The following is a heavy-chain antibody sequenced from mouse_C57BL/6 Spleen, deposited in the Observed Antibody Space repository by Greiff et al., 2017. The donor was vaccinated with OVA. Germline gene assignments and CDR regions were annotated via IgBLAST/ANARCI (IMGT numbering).Heavy chain of an antibody. CDR1: GYAFSSSW. J-gene: IGHJ4*01. D-gene: IGHD1-1*01. Sequence: QVQLQESGPELVKPGASVKISCKASGYAFSSSWMNWVKQRPGKGLEWIGRIYPGDGDTNYNGKFKGKATLTADKSSSTAYMQLSSLTSEDSAVYFCEREAYYYGSTYRGALDYWGQGTSVTVSS. V-gene: IGHV1-82*01. CDR3: EREAYYYGSTYRGALDY. CDR2: IYPGDGDT.